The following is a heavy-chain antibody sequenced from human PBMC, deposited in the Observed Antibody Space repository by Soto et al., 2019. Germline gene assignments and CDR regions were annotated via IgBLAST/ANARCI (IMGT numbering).Heavy chain of an antibody. J-gene: IGHJ4*02. CDR2: IFHSGNT. CDR1: GGSISSGNW. D-gene: IGHD5-12*01. V-gene: IGHV4-4*02. CDR3: AREVLVGYTLGY. Sequence: QVQLQESGPGLVRPSGTMSLTCAVSGGSISSGNWWSWVRQPPGKGLERIGEIFHSGNTNYNPSLKRRVTISVDRSNNQFSLNLNSVTAADTAMYFCAREVLVGYTLGYWGQGTLVTVAS.